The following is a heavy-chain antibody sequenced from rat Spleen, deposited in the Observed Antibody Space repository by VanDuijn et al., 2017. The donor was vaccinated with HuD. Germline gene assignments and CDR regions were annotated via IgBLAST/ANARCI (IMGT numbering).Heavy chain of an antibody. V-gene: IGHV5-29*01. CDR3: ARRTTTNYGPFDY. CDR1: GFTFSDYY. CDR2: VNYDGSST. D-gene: IGHD1-11*01. Sequence: EVQLVESDGGLVQPGRSLKLSCAASGFTFSDYYMAWVRQAPTKGLEWVATVNYDGSSTYYRDSVKGRFTISRDNAKSILYLQMDSLRSEDTATYYCARRTTTNYGPFDYWGQGVMVTVSS. J-gene: IGHJ2*01.